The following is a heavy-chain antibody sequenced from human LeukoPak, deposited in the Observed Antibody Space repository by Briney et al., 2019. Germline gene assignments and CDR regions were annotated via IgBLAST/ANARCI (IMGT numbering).Heavy chain of an antibody. Sequence: PGASVTVSCKASGYTFTGYYMHWVRQAPGQGLEWMGWINPNSGGTNYAQRFQGRVTMTRDTSISTAYMELSRLRSDDTAVYYCAVAGSSWYEYFQHWGQGTLVTVSS. CDR2: INPNSGGT. D-gene: IGHD6-13*01. CDR3: AVAGSSWYEYFQH. CDR1: GYTFTGYY. V-gene: IGHV1-2*02. J-gene: IGHJ1*01.